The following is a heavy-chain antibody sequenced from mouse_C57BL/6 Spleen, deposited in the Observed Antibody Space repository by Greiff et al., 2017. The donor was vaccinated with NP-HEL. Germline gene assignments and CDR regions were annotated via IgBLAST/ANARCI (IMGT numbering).Heavy chain of an antibody. CDR2: ISSGGSYT. CDR3: ARHGDGSSLWYFDV. J-gene: IGHJ1*03. Sequence: EVKLMESGGDLVKPGGSLKLSCAASGFTFSSYGMSWVRQTPDKRLEWVATISSGGSYTYYPDSVKGRFTISRDNAKNTLYLQMSSLKSEDTAMYYCARHGDGSSLWYFDVWGTGTTVTVSS. D-gene: IGHD1-1*01. V-gene: IGHV5-6*01. CDR1: GFTFSSYG.